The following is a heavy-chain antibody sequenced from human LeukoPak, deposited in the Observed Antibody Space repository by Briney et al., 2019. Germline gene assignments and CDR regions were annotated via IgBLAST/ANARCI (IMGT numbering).Heavy chain of an antibody. J-gene: IGHJ4*02. Sequence: GGSLRLSCAASGFTVSSNYMSWVRQAPGKGLEWVAVISYDGSNKYYADSVKGRFTISRDNSKNTLYLQMNSLRAEDTAVYYCARSGGSTSCLDYWGQGTLVTVSS. CDR1: GFTVSSNY. V-gene: IGHV3-30-3*01. CDR3: ARSGGSTSCLDY. CDR2: ISYDGSNK. D-gene: IGHD2-2*01.